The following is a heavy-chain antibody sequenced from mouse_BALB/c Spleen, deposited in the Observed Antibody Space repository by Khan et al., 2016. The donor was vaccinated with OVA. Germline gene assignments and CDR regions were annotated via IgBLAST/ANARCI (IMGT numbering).Heavy chain of an antibody. CDR2: INPSNGYT. Sequence: QVQLKESGAELARPGASVKMSCKASGYTFTTYTMHWVKQRPGQGLEWIGYINPSNGYTNYNQKFKDKSTLTADKSSSTAYMQMSSLTSDYSAVYYCEREGAYYGCDGWFSYWGQGTLVTVSA. J-gene: IGHJ3*01. CDR1: GYTFTTYT. D-gene: IGHD2-14*01. CDR3: EREGAYYGCDGWFSY. V-gene: IGHV1-4*01.